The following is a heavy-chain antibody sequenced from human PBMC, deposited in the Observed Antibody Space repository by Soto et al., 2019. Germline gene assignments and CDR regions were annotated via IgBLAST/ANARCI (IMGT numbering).Heavy chain of an antibody. V-gene: IGHV3-23*01. CDR1: GFTFSSYA. CDR3: AKDRSRTWSFDY. J-gene: IGHJ4*02. CDR2: ISDSGGST. Sequence: PGGSLRLSCAASGFTFSSYAMSWVRQAPGKGLEWVSAISDSGGSTYYADSVKGRFTISRDSPRNTLYLQMNSLRGEDTAVYYCAKDRSRTWSFDYWGKGMLVTVSS. D-gene: IGHD2-15*01.